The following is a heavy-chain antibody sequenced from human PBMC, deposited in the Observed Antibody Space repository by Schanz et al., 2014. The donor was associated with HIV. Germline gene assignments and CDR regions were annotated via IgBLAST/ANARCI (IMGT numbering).Heavy chain of an antibody. CDR1: GFRFRSYW. D-gene: IGHD6-19*01. CDR3: ARGRQGAVAGSSDY. CDR2: IKQDGSEK. J-gene: IGHJ4*02. V-gene: IGHV3-7*01. Sequence: VQLVESGGGVVQPGRSLRLSCAASGFRFRSYWMSWVRQAPGKGLEWVANIKQDGSEKYYVDSVKGRFTISRDNTENSLYLQMNSLSAEDTAVYYCARGRQGAVAGSSDYWGQGPLVTVSS.